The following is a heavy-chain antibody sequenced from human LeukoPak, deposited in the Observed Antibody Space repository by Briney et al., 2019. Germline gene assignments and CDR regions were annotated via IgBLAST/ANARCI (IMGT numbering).Heavy chain of an antibody. D-gene: IGHD1-26*01. Sequence: PGGSLRLSCAASGFTFSSYAMNWVRQAPGKGLEWVSAISGSGGSTYYAESVKGRFTISRDNSKNTLYLQMNSLRAEDTAVYYCAKKVGASPYYFDYWGQGTLVTVSS. CDR2: ISGSGGST. J-gene: IGHJ4*02. CDR1: GFTFSSYA. CDR3: AKKVGASPYYFDY. V-gene: IGHV3-23*01.